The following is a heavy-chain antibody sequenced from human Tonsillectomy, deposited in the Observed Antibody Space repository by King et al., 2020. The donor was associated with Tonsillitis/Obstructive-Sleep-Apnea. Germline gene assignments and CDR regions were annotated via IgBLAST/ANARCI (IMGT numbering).Heavy chain of an antibody. V-gene: IGHV3-21*01. CDR2: ISSSSSYI. CDR3: AIQGHDSGGNSGGYFDL. J-gene: IGHJ2*01. Sequence: VQLVESGGGLVKPGGSLRLSCAASGFTFSSYSMNWVRQAPGKGLEWVSSISSSSSYIYYADSVKGRFTISRDNAKNSLYLQMNSLRAEDTAVYYCAIQGHDSGGNSGGYFDLWGRGTLVTVSS. D-gene: IGHD4-23*01. CDR1: GFTFSSYS.